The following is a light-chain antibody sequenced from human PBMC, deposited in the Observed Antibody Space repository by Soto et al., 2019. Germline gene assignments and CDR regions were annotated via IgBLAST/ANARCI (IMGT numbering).Light chain of an antibody. Sequence: TQSPSTLSVSPGERATLSCRASQSVGSSSLGWYQQKPGQAPRLLIYDASTRATGIPARFSGSGSGTDFTLTITSLEPEDFAVYYCQQRSNWPPTFGQGTKVDIK. CDR2: DAS. CDR1: QSVGSSS. J-gene: IGKJ1*01. CDR3: QQRSNWPPT. V-gene: IGKV3D-20*02.